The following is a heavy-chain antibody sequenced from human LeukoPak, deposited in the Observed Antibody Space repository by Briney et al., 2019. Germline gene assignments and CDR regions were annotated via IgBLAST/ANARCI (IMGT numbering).Heavy chain of an antibody. CDR2: IYHSGST. D-gene: IGHD6-19*01. CDR3: ARVVAGTAY. CDR1: GGSVTSGDYY. V-gene: IGHV4-30-2*01. Sequence: PSQTLSLTCTVSGGSVTSGDYYWSWIRQPPGKGLEWIGYIYHSGSTHYSPSLKSRITISVDRSKNQISLELRSVTAADTAVYYCARVVAGTAYWGQGTLVTVSS. J-gene: IGHJ4*02.